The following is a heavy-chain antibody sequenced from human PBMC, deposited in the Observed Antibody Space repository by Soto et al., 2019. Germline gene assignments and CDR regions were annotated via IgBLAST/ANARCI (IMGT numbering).Heavy chain of an antibody. V-gene: IGHV3-21*01. CDR3: AREAEDLTSNFDY. Sequence: EVQLVESGGGLVKPGGSLRLSCAASGFTFTRYSMNWVRQAPGKGLEWGSSINSTTNYIYYADSMKGRFTVSRDNAKNSVYLEMNSLSAEDTALYYCAREAEDLTSNFDYWGQGTLVTVSS. CDR1: GFTFTRYS. J-gene: IGHJ4*02. CDR2: INSTTNYI.